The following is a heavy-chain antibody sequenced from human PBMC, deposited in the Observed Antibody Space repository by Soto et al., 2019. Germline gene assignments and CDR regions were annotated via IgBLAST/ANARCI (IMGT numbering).Heavy chain of an antibody. CDR3: TREGSAPYYYYAMDA. V-gene: IGHV1-18*01. Sequence: ASVKVSCTASGYTFTTYGISWVRQAPGEGLEWLGWINTHNGNTNYAQNLQGRVFMTADTSTNTAYMELRSLRSDDTAIYYCTREGSAPYYYYAMDAWGQGTTVTVS. CDR2: INTHNGNT. J-gene: IGHJ6*02. CDR1: GYTFTTYG. D-gene: IGHD3-10*01.